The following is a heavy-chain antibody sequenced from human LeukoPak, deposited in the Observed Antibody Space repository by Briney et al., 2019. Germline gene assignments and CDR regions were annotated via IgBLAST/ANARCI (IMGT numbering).Heavy chain of an antibody. J-gene: IGHJ6*03. V-gene: IGHV4-34*01. D-gene: IGHD5-24*01. Sequence: SETLSLTCAVYGGSFSGYYWSWIRQPPGKGLEWIGEINHSGSTNYNPSLKSRVTISVDTSKNQFSLKLSSVTAADTAVYYCARFVKRWLQSRTGYYYMDVWGKGTTVTVSS. CDR2: INHSGST. CDR3: ARFVKRWLQSRTGYYYMDV. CDR1: GGSFSGYY.